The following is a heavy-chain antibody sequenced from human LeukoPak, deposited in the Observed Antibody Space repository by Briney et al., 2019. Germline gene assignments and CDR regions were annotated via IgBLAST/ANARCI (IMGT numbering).Heavy chain of an antibody. Sequence: SETLSLTCTVSGGSISSYYWSWIRQPPGKGLEWIGYIYYSGSTNYNPSLKGRVTISVDTSKNQFSLKLSSVTAADTAVYYCARARDYGDYVFDPWGQGTLVTVSS. D-gene: IGHD4-17*01. J-gene: IGHJ5*02. CDR3: ARARDYGDYVFDP. CDR2: IYYSGST. V-gene: IGHV4-59*01. CDR1: GGSISSYY.